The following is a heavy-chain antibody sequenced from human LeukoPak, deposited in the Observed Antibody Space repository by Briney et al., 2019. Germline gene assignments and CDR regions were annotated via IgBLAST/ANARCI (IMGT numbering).Heavy chain of an antibody. CDR2: ISSSSTV. Sequence: GGSLRLSCAASGFTLSSYSMNWVRQAPGKGLEWVSYISSSSTVYYADSVKGRFTISRDNAKNSLYLQMNSLRAEDTAVYYCARDDNYCSSTSCYLGHFDYWGQGTLVTVSS. CDR1: GFTLSSYS. J-gene: IGHJ4*02. CDR3: ARDDNYCSSTSCYLGHFDY. V-gene: IGHV3-48*01. D-gene: IGHD2-2*01.